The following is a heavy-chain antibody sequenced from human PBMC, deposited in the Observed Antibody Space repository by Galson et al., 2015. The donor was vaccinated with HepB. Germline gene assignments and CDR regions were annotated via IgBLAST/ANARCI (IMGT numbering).Heavy chain of an antibody. CDR3: ARDPYGSGTYPGY. Sequence: SLRLSCAASGFSLGSYGMHWVRQLPGKGLEWVAVIWNDGSSKFYADSVKGRFSISRNNSKDTLFLHMTNLSAADTAVYYCARDPYGSGTYPGYWGQGIQVTVSS. V-gene: IGHV3-33*01. D-gene: IGHD3-10*01. CDR1: GFSLGSYG. CDR2: IWNDGSSK. J-gene: IGHJ4*02.